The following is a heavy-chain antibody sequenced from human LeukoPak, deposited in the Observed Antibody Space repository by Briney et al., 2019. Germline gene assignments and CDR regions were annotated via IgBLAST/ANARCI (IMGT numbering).Heavy chain of an antibody. J-gene: IGHJ4*02. V-gene: IGHV3-64*04. CDR1: GFTFSSYA. CDR2: ISSNGGST. D-gene: IGHD5-24*01. Sequence: GGSLRLSCSASGFTFSSYAMHWVRQAPGKGLEYVSAISSNGGSTYYADSVKGRFTISRDNSKNTLYLQMNSLRAEDTAVYYCAKDPHGEMATINWGQGTPVTVSS. CDR3: AKDPHGEMATIN.